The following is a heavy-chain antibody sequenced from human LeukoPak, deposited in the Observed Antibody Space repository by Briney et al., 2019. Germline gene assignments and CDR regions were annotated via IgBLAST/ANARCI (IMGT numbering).Heavy chain of an antibody. D-gene: IGHD2-2*01. Sequence: KPSETLSLTCTVSGGSISSGDYYWSWIRQPPGKGLEWLGYIYYSGNTFHYNPSLKSRVNISGETSNNQFPLRLSSVTAVDTAVYYCASTNCSSASCYGANWFDPWGQGTLVTVSS. V-gene: IGHV4-30-4*08. CDR2: IYYSGNT. CDR1: GGSISSGDYY. J-gene: IGHJ5*02. CDR3: ASTNCSSASCYGANWFDP.